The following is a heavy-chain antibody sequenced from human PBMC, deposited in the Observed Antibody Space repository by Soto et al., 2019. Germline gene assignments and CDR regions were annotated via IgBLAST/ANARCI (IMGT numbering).Heavy chain of an antibody. V-gene: IGHV4-59*01. CDR2: IHYIGST. CDR1: GGSMSTYY. CDR3: AXGSRIAGLRGWNYGMDV. D-gene: IGHD6-13*01. J-gene: IGHJ6*02. Sequence: PSETLSLTCTVSGGSMSTYYWNWIRQPPGKGLEWIGNIHYIGSTNYNPSLKSRVTISVDTSKNQFSLRPSSVTAADTAVYYCAXGSRIAGLRGWNYGMDVWGRGTTVTVSS.